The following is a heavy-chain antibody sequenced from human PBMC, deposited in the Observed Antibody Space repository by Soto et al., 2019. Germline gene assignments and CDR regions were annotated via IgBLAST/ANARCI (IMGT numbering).Heavy chain of an antibody. D-gene: IGHD3-3*01. CDR2: FIPVYRTL. V-gene: IGHV1-69*13. Sequence: SVKVSCKASGGSFGKSAINWVRQTPGQGLEWLGGFIPVYRTLNYAQKFQGRVTITADESTGTAYMTLSSLASDDTAVYYCATGVIWIGYFTVDSWGQGTRVTVS. J-gene: IGHJ4*02. CDR3: ATGVIWIGYFTVDS. CDR1: GGSFGKSA.